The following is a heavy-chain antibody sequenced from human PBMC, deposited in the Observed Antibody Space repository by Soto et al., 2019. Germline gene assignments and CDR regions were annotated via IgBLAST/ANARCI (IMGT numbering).Heavy chain of an antibody. CDR1: GYTFTSYG. J-gene: IGHJ4*02. V-gene: IGHV1-18*01. Sequence: GASVKVSCKASGYTFTSYGISWVRQAPGQGLEWMGWISAYNGNTNYAHKLQVRVTMTTDTYASTAYMELRSLRSDGTAVYYCARDWGNDIWAPLDYWGQGTLLTVSS. CDR3: ARDWGNDIWAPLDY. CDR2: ISAYNGNT. D-gene: IGHD3-9*01.